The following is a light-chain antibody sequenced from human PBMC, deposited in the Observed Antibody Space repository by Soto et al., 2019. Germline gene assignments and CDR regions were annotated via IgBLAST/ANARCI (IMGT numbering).Light chain of an antibody. CDR1: QSVLFSSNNKNY. CDR3: QQYYITPWT. V-gene: IGKV4-1*01. Sequence: DIVMTQSPDSLAVSLGERATINCESSQSVLFSSNNKNYLAWYQQRPGQPPKLLIYWASTRESGVPDRFSGRGSGTDFTLTISSLQAEDVAVYYCQQYYITPWTFGQGTKVEIK. CDR2: WAS. J-gene: IGKJ1*01.